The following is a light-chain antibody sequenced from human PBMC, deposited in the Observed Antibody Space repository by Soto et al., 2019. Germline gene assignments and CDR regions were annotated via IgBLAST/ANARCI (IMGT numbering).Light chain of an antibody. CDR3: CSYAGSFTYV. J-gene: IGLJ1*01. CDR2: EGS. Sequence: QSALTQPASVSGSPGHSITISCARTRNDVGSGSHNLVYWYQHRPGKAPKLMIYEGSKRPSGVSLRFSGSKSGSMGSLTISGLQAEDEASYYCCSYAGSFTYVFGSGTKLTVL. V-gene: IGLV2-23*01. CDR1: RNDVGSGSHNL.